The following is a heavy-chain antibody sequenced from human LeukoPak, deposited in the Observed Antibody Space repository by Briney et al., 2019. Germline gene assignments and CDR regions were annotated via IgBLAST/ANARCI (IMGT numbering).Heavy chain of an antibody. CDR1: RVTFSDAD. Sequence: GGSLRLSCAASRVTFSDADMHWVRQASGKGLEWVGRITTNLKDYATAYAASVKGRFIISGDDSENTAYLQMNSLQTEDTAMYYCFNRMGGQAGDYYDMDVWGKGTTVTVSS. V-gene: IGHV3-73*01. CDR2: ITTNLKDYAT. D-gene: IGHD3-16*01. J-gene: IGHJ6*04. CDR3: FNRMGGQAGDYYDMDV.